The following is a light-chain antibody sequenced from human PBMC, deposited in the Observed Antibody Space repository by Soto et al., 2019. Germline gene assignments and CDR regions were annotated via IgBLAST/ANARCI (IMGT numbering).Light chain of an antibody. CDR2: DVN. CDR1: SSDVGGYSY. Sequence: QSALTQPASVSGSPGQSITISCTGTSSDVGGYSYVSWYQQHPGKAPKLMIYDVNNRPSGVSNPFSGSKSGNTASLTISGLQAEDDADYYCSSYTYSSTLYVFGTGTKLTVL. CDR3: SSYTYSSTLYV. V-gene: IGLV2-14*01. J-gene: IGLJ1*01.